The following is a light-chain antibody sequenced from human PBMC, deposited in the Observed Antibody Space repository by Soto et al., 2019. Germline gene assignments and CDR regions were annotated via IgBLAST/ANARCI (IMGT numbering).Light chain of an antibody. CDR2: DAS. J-gene: IGKJ2*02. CDR3: QQDYRSCT. V-gene: IGKV1-5*01. CDR1: QSVTDW. Sequence: DIPLTQSPSTLSASVGDRVTITCRASQSVTDWLAWYQQKPGQAPKLLIYDASSLQSGVPSRFSGSGSGTDFSLTISSLQPDDFAAYYCQQDYRSCTFGQGTKVEIK.